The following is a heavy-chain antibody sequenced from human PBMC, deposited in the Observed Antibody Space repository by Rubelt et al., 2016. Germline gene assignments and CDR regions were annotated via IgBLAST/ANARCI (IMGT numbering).Heavy chain of an antibody. CDR3: ARANHGDYEDY. Sequence: QVQLVQSGAEVKKPGASVKVSCKASGYTFTNYGMHWVRQAPGQRLEWMGWIDAGNGDTKYSQKLKDRVSITRDASANTAYRELGSLGSEDTAVYYCARANHGDYEDYWGQRTLVTVSS. CDR1: GYTFTNYG. V-gene: IGHV1-3*01. CDR2: IDAGNGDT. J-gene: IGHJ4*02. D-gene: IGHD4-17*01.